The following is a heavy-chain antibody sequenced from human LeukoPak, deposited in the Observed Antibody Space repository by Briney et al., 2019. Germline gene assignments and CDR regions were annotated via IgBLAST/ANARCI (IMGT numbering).Heavy chain of an antibody. J-gene: IGHJ4*02. CDR1: GYTFTGYY. D-gene: IGHD2-21*02. V-gene: IGHV1-69*04. Sequence: ASVKVSCKASGYTFTGYYVHWVRQAPGQGLEWMGRIIPILGIANYAQKFQGRVTITADKSTSTAYMELSSLRSEDTAVYYCARAGIVVVTAITYYFDYWGQGTLVTVSS. CDR2: IIPILGIA. CDR3: ARAGIVVVTAITYYFDY.